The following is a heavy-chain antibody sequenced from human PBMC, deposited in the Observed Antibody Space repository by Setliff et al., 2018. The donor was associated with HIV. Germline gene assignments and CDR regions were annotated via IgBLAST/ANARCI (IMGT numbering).Heavy chain of an antibody. CDR1: GFIFSSYS. J-gene: IGHJ4*02. CDR3: ARSSPGYSLVLFDS. CDR2: ISGNGGSA. V-gene: IGHV3-64*01. D-gene: IGHD5-18*01. Sequence: PVGSLRLSCAASGFIFSSYSMQWVRQAPGKRLEYVASISGNGGSAYHANSVKGRFTISRDNSKNTLYLQMGSLTTEDMAIYYCARSSPGYSLVLFDSWGQGTLVTVSS.